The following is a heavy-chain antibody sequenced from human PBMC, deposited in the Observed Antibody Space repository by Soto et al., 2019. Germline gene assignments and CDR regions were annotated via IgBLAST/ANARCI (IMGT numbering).Heavy chain of an antibody. CDR1: GGSISSSNW. V-gene: IGHV4-4*02. D-gene: IGHD6-19*01. Sequence: SETLSLTCAVSGGSISSSNWWSWVRQPPGKGLEWIGEIYHSGSTNYNPSLKSRVTISVDKSKNQFSLKLSSVTAADTAVYYFARESSGWYVGYYYGIDVWGQGTTVTVSS. CDR3: ARESSGWYVGYYYGIDV. CDR2: IYHSGST. J-gene: IGHJ6*02.